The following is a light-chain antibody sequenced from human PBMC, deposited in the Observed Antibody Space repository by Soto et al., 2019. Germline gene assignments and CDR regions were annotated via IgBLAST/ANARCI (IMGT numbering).Light chain of an antibody. Sequence: DIVLTQSPVTLSVSPGEGATLSCRASQSFGTNLGWYQQKSGQAPRLLIYGTSIRATGIPARFSGSGSGTEFHLTIRSLQAEDLAVYYCQKYDTLPLTFGGGTKVEIK. CDR3: QKYDTLPLT. J-gene: IGKJ4*01. CDR2: GTS. V-gene: IGKV3-15*01. CDR1: QSFGTN.